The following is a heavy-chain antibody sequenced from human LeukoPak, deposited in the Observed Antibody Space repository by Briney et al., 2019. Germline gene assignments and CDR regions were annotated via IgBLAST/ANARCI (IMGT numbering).Heavy chain of an antibody. J-gene: IGHJ4*02. CDR3: ARAYYYDRSGSANGY. CDR2: INPNSGGT. Sequence: ASVKVSCKASGYTFTGYYMHWVRQAPGQGLEWMGWINPNSGGTNYAQKFQGRVTMTRDTSISTAYMELSRLRSDDTAVYYCARAYYYDRSGSANGYWGQGTLVTVSS. V-gene: IGHV1-2*02. D-gene: IGHD3-22*01. CDR1: GYTFTGYY.